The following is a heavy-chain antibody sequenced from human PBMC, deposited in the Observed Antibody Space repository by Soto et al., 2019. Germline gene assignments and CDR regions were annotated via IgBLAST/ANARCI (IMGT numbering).Heavy chain of an antibody. Sequence: GGSLRLSCAASGFTFSTYAMAWVRQAPGKGLEWVSGVSASGLNTDYADPVKGRFSISRDNSKNTLYLQMNSLRAEDTAVYYCAKSAGSNAYYPNDYWGQGTLVTVSS. J-gene: IGHJ4*02. CDR1: GFTFSTYA. D-gene: IGHD3-16*01. V-gene: IGHV3-23*01. CDR3: AKSAGSNAYYPNDY. CDR2: VSASGLNT.